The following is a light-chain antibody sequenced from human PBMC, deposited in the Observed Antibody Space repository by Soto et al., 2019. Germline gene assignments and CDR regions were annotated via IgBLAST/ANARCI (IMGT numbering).Light chain of an antibody. CDR1: QSVSYN. Sequence: EIVMTQSPATLSVSPGERATLSCRASQSVSYNLAWYQRKPGQAPRLLIYGASTRAPGIPARFSGSGSETEFTLTISSLQSEDFAIYYCQQSNNWPYTFGQGTKVDIK. V-gene: IGKV3-15*01. CDR2: GAS. CDR3: QQSNNWPYT. J-gene: IGKJ2*01.